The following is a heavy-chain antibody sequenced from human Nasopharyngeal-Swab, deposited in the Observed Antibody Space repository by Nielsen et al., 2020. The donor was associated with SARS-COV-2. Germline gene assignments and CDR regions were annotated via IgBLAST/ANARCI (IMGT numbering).Heavy chain of an antibody. CDR3: ARDPTYYYDSNGPTASYFDY. J-gene: IGHJ4*02. V-gene: IGHV1-69*13. CDR2: IIPIFGTA. CDR1: GGTFSSYA. D-gene: IGHD3-22*01. Sequence: SVKVSCKVSGGTFSSYAISWVRQAPGQGLEWMGGIIPIFGTANYAQNFQGRVTITADESTNTAYMELSSLRPEDTAVYYCARDPTYYYDSNGPTASYFDYWGQGALVTVSS.